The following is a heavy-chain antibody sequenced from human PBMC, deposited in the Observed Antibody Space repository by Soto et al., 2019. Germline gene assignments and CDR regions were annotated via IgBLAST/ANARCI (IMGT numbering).Heavy chain of an antibody. CDR2: IIPILGIA. CDR3: ARSVVDHDAFDI. Sequence: QVQLVQSGAEVKKPGSSVNVSCKASGGTFSSYTITWVRQAPGQGLEWMGRIIPILGIANYAQKFQGRVTITADKSTSTAYMELSSLRSEDTAVYYCARSVVDHDAFDIWGQGTMVTVSS. CDR1: GGTFSSYT. V-gene: IGHV1-69*02. J-gene: IGHJ3*02. D-gene: IGHD2-15*01.